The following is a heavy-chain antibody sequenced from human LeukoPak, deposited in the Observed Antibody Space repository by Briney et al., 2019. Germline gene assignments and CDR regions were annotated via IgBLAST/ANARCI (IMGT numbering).Heavy chain of an antibody. CDR3: ARQYSYGSNWFDP. V-gene: IGHV4-59*01. D-gene: IGHD5-18*01. Sequence: KPSETLSLTCTVSGGSISSYYWSWIRQPPGKGLEWIGYIYYSGSTNYNPSLKSRVTISVDTSKNQFSLKLSSVTAADTAAYYCARQYSYGSNWFDPWGQGTLVTVSS. J-gene: IGHJ5*02. CDR2: IYYSGST. CDR1: GGSISSYY.